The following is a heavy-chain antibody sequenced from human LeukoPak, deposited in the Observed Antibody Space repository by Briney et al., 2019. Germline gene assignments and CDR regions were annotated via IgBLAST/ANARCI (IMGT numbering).Heavy chain of an antibody. J-gene: IGHJ4*02. V-gene: IGHV3-15*01. CDR3: RRDGFGSLD. Sequence: GGSLRLSCAASGFTFSNAWMSWVRQAPGKGLEWVGRIKTTGDGGAIDYAAPVRGRFIISRDDSKNTMYLQMNSLKSEDTAVYYCRRDGFGSLDWGQGTLVTVSA. D-gene: IGHD5-24*01. CDR2: IKTTGDGGAI. CDR1: GFTFSNAW.